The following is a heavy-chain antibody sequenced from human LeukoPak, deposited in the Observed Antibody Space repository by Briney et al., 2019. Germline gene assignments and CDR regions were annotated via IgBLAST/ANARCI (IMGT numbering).Heavy chain of an antibody. CDR3: AKDRGYAAKWDAFDI. J-gene: IGHJ3*02. Sequence: GGSLRLSCAASGFTFDDDAMHWVRQAPGKGLEWGSGISWNSGSIGYADSVKGRFTISRDNAKTSLYLQMNSLRAEDTALYYCAKDRGYAAKWDAFDIWGQGTMVTVSS. V-gene: IGHV3-9*01. D-gene: IGHD5-12*01. CDR1: GFTFDDDA. CDR2: ISWNSGSI.